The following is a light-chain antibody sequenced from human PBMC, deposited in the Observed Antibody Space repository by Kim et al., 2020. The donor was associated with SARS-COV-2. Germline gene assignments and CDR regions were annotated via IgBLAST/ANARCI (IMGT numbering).Light chain of an antibody. CDR1: SGHSTYA. CDR3: QTWGTGIWV. J-gene: IGLJ3*02. CDR2: LNSDGSH. Sequence: QLVLTQSPSASASLGASVKITCTLSSGHSTYAIAWHQQQPEKGPRYLMKLNSDGSHSKGDGIPDRFSGSSSGPERYLTISSLQSEDEADYYCQTWGTGIWVFGGGTQLTVL. V-gene: IGLV4-69*01.